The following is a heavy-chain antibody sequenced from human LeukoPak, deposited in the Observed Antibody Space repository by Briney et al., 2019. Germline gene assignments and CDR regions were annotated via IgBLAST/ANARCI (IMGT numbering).Heavy chain of an antibody. CDR2: ISAYNGNT. V-gene: IGHV1-18*01. CDR1: GYTFTSYG. CDR3: ARGSAEYSSVQTFDY. Sequence: ASVKGSCKASGYTFTSYGISWVRQAPGQGLEWMGWISAYNGNTNYAQKLQGRVTMTTDTSTSTAYMELRSLRSDDTAVYYCARGSAEYSSVQTFDYWGQGTLVTVSS. D-gene: IGHD6-19*01. J-gene: IGHJ4*02.